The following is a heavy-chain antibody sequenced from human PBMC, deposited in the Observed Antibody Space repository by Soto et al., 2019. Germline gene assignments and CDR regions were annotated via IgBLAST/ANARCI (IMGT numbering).Heavy chain of an antibody. CDR1: GYSFTSYW. D-gene: IGHD1-1*01. Sequence: PGESLKISCKGSGYSFTSYWIGWVRQMPGKGLEWMGIIYPGDSDTRYSPSFQGQVTISADKSISTAYLQWSSLKASDTAMYYCARHGRGTVENHYYYYYGMDVWGPGTTVTVSS. J-gene: IGHJ6*02. CDR2: IYPGDSDT. V-gene: IGHV5-51*01. CDR3: ARHGRGTVENHYYYYYGMDV.